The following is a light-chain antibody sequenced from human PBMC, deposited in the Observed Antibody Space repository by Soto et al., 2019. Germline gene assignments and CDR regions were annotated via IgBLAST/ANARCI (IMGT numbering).Light chain of an antibody. CDR3: QQSHSTPPT. Sequence: DIQMTQSPSSLSASVGDRVTITCQASQDISNYLNWYQQKAGKAPSLLIYEASHLQSGVPFRFFGSGSGTDFTLTIDNLQHEDSATYYCQQSHSTPPTFGPGTKLEIK. J-gene: IGKJ2*01. CDR2: EAS. CDR1: QDISNY. V-gene: IGKV1-39*01.